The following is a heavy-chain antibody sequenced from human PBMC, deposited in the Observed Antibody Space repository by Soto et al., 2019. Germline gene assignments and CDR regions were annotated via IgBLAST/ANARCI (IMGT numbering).Heavy chain of an antibody. CDR3: ARDIVASDYYYYYGMDV. D-gene: IGHD5-12*01. Sequence: GASVKVTFKASGYAFTSYYMRSLRQAPGQGLEWMGIINPSGGSTSCAQKFQGRVTMSRDTSTSTVYMELRSLRCEDTAVYYCARDIVASDYYYYYGMDVCGHGTTVTVSS. CDR1: GYAFTSYY. V-gene: IGHV1-46*01. J-gene: IGHJ6*02. CDR2: INPSGGST.